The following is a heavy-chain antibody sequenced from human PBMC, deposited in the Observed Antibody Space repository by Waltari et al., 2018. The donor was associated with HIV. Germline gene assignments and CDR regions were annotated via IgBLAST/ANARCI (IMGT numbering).Heavy chain of an antibody. CDR1: NGPISSYY. CDR3: ARTFRGKGFDY. J-gene: IGHJ4*02. D-gene: IGHD3-16*01. V-gene: IGHV4-59*01. Sequence: QVQLQESGPGLVKPSEPLSLSCPVSNGPISSYYWSWIRQPPGKGLEWIGYIYYSGSTSYNPSLKSRVTISVDTSKNQFSLNLSSVTAADTAVYYCARTFRGKGFDYWGQGTLVSVSS. CDR2: IYYSGST.